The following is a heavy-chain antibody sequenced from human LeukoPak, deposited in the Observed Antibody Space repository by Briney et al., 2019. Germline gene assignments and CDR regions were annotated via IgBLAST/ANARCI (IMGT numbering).Heavy chain of an antibody. Sequence: ASVKVSCKASGYTFTGYYMHWVRQAPGQGLEWMGWINPNSGGTNYAQKFQGRVTMTRDMSTSTVYMELSSLRSEDTAVYYCASRTIGGSYWESGTLFDYWGQGTLVTVSS. J-gene: IGHJ4*02. CDR1: GYTFTGYY. D-gene: IGHD1-26*01. CDR2: INPNSGGT. V-gene: IGHV1-2*02. CDR3: ASRTIGGSYWESGTLFDY.